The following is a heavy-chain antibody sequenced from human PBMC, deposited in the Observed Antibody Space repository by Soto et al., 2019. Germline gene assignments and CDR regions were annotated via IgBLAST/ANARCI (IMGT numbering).Heavy chain of an antibody. CDR2: FSGSGSGT. D-gene: IGHD2-2*02. J-gene: IGHJ4*02. V-gene: IGHV3-23*01. CDR3: ARDCSSTRCYS. CDR1: GFTFSSYA. Sequence: EVQLLDSGGGLVQPGGSLRLSCAASGFTFSSYAMSWVRQAPGKGLEWVSAFSGSGSGTYYAESVKGRFTISRDNSKNTLYLQMNSLRAEDTAVYYWARDCSSTRCYSWGQGTLVTVSS.